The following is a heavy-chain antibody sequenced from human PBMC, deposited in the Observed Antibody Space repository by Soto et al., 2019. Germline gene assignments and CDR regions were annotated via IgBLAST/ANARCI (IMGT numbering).Heavy chain of an antibody. Sequence: PGGSLRLSCSASGFTFSSYAMHWVRQAPGKGLEYVSAISSNGGSTHYADSVKGRFTISRDNSKNTLYLQMSSLRAEDTAVYYCVKDLAARPRLHDYWGQGTLVTVSS. CDR2: ISSNGGST. V-gene: IGHV3-64D*06. CDR3: VKDLAARPRLHDY. CDR1: GFTFSSYA. D-gene: IGHD6-13*01. J-gene: IGHJ4*02.